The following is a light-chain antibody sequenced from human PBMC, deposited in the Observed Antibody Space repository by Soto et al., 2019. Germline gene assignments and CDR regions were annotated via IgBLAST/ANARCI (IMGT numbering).Light chain of an antibody. CDR1: QNVTSTY. CDR3: HYHDSSPEFA. Sequence: VLTQSPGTLSLSPGERASLSCRASQNVTSTYLAWYQQRPGQPPRLLIYAAFSRATGVPDRFSASGSGTEFTLPLPRLGPEDFAVYYCHYHDSSPEFAFGPGTKVDIK. J-gene: IGKJ3*01. V-gene: IGKV3-20*01. CDR2: AAF.